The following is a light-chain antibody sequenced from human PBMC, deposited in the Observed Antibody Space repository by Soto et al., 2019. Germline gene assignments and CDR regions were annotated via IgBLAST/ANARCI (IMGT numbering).Light chain of an antibody. CDR1: SSDIGGYNY. Sequence: QSARTQPASGSGSPGQSITISCIGTSSDIGGYNYVSWYQQHPGNAPKLMVFDVSDRPSGVSNRFSGSKSGNTASLTISGLQAEDEADYYCSSYTTSSFYVFGTGTKVTVL. J-gene: IGLJ1*01. V-gene: IGLV2-14*03. CDR2: DVS. CDR3: SSYTTSSFYV.